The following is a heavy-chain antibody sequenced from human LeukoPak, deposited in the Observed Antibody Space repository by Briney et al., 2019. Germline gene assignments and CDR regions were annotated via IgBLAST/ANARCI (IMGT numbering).Heavy chain of an antibody. CDR1: GGSISSGGYY. J-gene: IGHJ4*02. CDR2: IYYSGST. D-gene: IGHD5-12*01. Sequence: SETLSLTCTVSGGSISSGGYYWSWIRQHAGKGLEWIGYIYYSGSTYYNPSLKSRVTISVDTSKNQFSLKLSSVTAADTAVYYCARAGGDSGYRNPSFDCWGQGTLVTVSS. CDR3: ARAGGDSGYRNPSFDC. V-gene: IGHV4-31*03.